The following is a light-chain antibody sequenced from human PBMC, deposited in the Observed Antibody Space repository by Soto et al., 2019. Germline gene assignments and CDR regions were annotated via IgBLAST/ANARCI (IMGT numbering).Light chain of an antibody. CDR3: TSFTSGSTPYV. J-gene: IGLJ1*01. V-gene: IGLV2-14*01. CDR1: SSDVGGYNY. CDR2: DVS. Sequence: QSVLTQPASVSGSPGQSITISCTGTSSDVGGYNYVSWYQQHPGKDPKLMIYDVSNRPSGVSNRFSGSKSGNTASLTISGLQAEDEADYYCTSFTSGSTPYVFGTGTKVTVL.